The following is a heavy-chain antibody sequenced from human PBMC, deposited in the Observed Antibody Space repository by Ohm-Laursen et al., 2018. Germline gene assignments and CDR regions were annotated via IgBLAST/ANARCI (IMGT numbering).Heavy chain of an antibody. D-gene: IGHD3-16*01. J-gene: IGHJ6*02. CDR1: GGSISNQY. V-gene: IGHV4-59*07. CDR3: ASGHNYGYDNYYYGMDV. Sequence: SDTLSLTCPVSGGSISNQYWNWVRQSPGKGLEWIGYIYHSGSTKYNPFFNSRVTISVDTSQNQFSLNLRSVTTADTAVYYCASGHNYGYDNYYYGMDVWGQGTTVTVSS. CDR2: IYHSGST.